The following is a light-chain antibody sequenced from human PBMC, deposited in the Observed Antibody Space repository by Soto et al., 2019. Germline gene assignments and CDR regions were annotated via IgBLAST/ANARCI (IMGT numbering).Light chain of an antibody. CDR1: SSDVGAYNY. CDR3: SSYTSSNTLL. Sequence: QSVLTQPASGSGSPGQSITLSCTGSSSDVGAYNYVSWYQQHPGKAPKLMIYDVTNGPSGVSIRFSGSKSGNTASLTISGLQAEDEADYYCSSYTSSNTLLFGTGTKVTVL. V-gene: IGLV2-14*03. J-gene: IGLJ1*01. CDR2: DVT.